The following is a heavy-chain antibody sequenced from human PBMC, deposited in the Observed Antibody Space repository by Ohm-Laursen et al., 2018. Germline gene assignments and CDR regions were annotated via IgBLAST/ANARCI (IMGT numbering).Heavy chain of an antibody. V-gene: IGHV1-18*01. CDR2: ISAYNGNT. CDR1: GGTFSSYA. CDR3: ASCGYSYGPFDY. J-gene: IGHJ4*02. D-gene: IGHD5-18*01. Sequence: SVKVSCKASGGTFSSYAISWVRQAPGQGLEWIGWISAYNGNTNYAQKLQGRVTMTTDTSTSTAHMELRSLRSDDTAVYYCASCGYSYGPFDYWGQGTLVTVSS.